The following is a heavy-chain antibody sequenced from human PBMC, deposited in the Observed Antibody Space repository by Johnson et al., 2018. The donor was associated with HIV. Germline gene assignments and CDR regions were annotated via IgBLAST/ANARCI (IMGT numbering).Heavy chain of an antibody. Sequence: QVQLVESGGGVVQPGRSLRLSCAASGFTFSSYGMHWVRQAPGKGLEWVAVIWYDGSNKYYADSVKGRFTISRDNSKNTLYLQMNSLRAEDTAVYYCAKDLGDFWSGYYFDIWGQGTMVTVSS. V-gene: IGHV3-33*06. J-gene: IGHJ3*02. CDR3: AKDLGDFWSGYYFDI. CDR1: GFTFSSYG. D-gene: IGHD3-3*01. CDR2: IWYDGSNK.